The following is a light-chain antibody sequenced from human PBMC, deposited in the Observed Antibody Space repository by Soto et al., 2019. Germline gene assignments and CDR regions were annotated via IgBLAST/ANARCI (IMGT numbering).Light chain of an antibody. Sequence: QSALTQPPSESGSAGQSVTISCTGTSTDVGGFTYVSWYQQLPGKAPKLLIYDVSNRPSGVPDRFSGSKSGNTDSLTVSGLQAEDEADYYCSSYACNNSHYVFGTGTKLTVL. J-gene: IGLJ1*01. V-gene: IGLV2-8*01. CDR1: STDVGGFTY. CDR3: SSYACNNSHYV. CDR2: DVS.